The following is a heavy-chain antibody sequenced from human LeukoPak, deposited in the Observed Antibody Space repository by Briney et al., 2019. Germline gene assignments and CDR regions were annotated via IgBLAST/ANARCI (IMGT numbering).Heavy chain of an antibody. V-gene: IGHV3-33*01. CDR3: ARDPATIVTYYDY. CDR2: IWFDGSKK. J-gene: IGHJ4*02. CDR1: GFTFSRYG. D-gene: IGHD2-15*01. Sequence: GRSLRLSCAASGFTFSRYGMHWVRQAPGKGLEWVALIWFDGSKKCYADSVKGRFTISRDDSKNTLYLQMDSLRAEDTAVYYCARDPATIVTYYDYWGQGTLVTVSS.